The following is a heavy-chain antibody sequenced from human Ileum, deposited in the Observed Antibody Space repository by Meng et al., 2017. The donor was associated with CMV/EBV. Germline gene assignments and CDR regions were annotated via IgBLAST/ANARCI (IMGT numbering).Heavy chain of an antibody. CDR1: GFTFSNYG. J-gene: IGHJ4*01. V-gene: IGHV3-30*02. CDR2: IRSDGSNE. CDR3: ASRPGFLEWSLEPSYFNY. D-gene: IGHD3-3*01. Sequence: GESLKISCAASGFTFSNYGTHWVRQAPGKGLEWVAFIRSDGSNEYYADSVRGRFTISKDNSKSTLYLQMSSLRPADTAVYYCASRPGFLEWSLEPSYFNYWGHGAQVTGAS.